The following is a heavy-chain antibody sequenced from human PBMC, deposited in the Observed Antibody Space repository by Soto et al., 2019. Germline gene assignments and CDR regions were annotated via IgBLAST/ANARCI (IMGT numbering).Heavy chain of an antibody. CDR3: AREGEYDFWGGYYEAPNWFDP. D-gene: IGHD3-3*01. Sequence: GGSLRLSCAASGFTFSSYGMHWVRQAPGKGLEWVAVISYDGSNKYYADSVKGRFTISRDNSKNTLYLQMNSLRAEDTAVYYCAREGEYDFWGGYYEAPNWFDPWGQGT. J-gene: IGHJ5*02. CDR2: ISYDGSNK. CDR1: GFTFSSYG. V-gene: IGHV3-30*03.